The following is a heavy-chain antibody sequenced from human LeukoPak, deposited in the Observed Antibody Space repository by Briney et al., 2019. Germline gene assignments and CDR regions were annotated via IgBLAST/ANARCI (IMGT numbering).Heavy chain of an antibody. D-gene: IGHD6-19*01. V-gene: IGHV3-7*01. CDR1: RCTIRKYW. CDR3: ARQRGSGCLDY. Sequence: GALLRTCCAASRCTIRKYWIWVGRQPRGEGVEVVANIKQDGSETYYVDSVKGRFTISREKAKNSLSLQMNSLRAEDTAVYYCARQRGSGCLDYWGQGTLVTVSS. J-gene: IGHJ4*02. CDR2: IKQDGSET.